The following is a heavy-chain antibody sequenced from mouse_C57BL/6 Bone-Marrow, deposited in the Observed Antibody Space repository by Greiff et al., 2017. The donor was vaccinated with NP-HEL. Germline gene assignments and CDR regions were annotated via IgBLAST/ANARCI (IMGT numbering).Heavy chain of an antibody. J-gene: IGHJ3*01. D-gene: IGHD4-1*01. CDR2: FYPGSGSI. Sequence: VQLQQSGAELVKPGASVKLSCKASGYTFTEYTIHWVKQRSGQGLEWIGWFYPGSGSIKYNEKFQGKATLTADKSSSTAYLELSRLTSEDSEGYFCARHEDNWESWFAYWGQGTLVTVSA. CDR3: ARHEDNWESWFAY. CDR1: GYTFTEYT. V-gene: IGHV1-62-2*01.